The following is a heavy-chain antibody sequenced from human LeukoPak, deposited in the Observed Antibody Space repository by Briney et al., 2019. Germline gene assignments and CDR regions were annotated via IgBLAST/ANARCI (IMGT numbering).Heavy chain of an antibody. CDR2: IYYSGST. J-gene: IGHJ4*02. Sequence: SETLSLTCTVSGGSISSYYWSWIRQPPGKGLEWIGYIYYSGSTNYNPSLKSRVTISVDTSKNQFSLKLSSVAAADTAVYYCAITGSYYTSPFDYWGQGTLVTVSS. D-gene: IGHD1-26*01. CDR1: GGSISSYY. CDR3: AITGSYYTSPFDY. V-gene: IGHV4-59*08.